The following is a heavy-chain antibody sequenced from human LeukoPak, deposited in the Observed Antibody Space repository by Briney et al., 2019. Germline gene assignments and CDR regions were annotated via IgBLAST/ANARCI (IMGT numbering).Heavy chain of an antibody. D-gene: IGHD2-15*01. J-gene: IGHJ6*03. Sequence: GGSLRLSCAASGFTVSSNYMSWVRQAPGKGLEWVSVIYSGGSTYYADSVKGRFTISRDNGKNSPFLQMNSLRAEDTAVYYCARVLRYCSGGNCYSGGLGYMDVWGKGTTVTISS. CDR3: ARVLRYCSGGNCYSGGLGYMDV. V-gene: IGHV3-53*01. CDR2: IYSGGST. CDR1: GFTVSSNY.